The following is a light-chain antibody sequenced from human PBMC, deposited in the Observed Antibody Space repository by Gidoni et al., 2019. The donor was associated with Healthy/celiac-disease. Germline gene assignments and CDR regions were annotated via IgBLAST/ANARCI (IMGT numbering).Light chain of an antibody. V-gene: IGKV3-20*01. Sequence: EIVLTQSPGTLSLSPGERATLSCRASQSVSSSYLAWYQHKPGQAPRLLIYGASSRATGIPDRFSGSGSGTDFTLTISRLEPEDFAVDYCQQYGSSPRTFGQXTKVEIK. CDR3: QQYGSSPRT. J-gene: IGKJ1*01. CDR1: QSVSSSY. CDR2: GAS.